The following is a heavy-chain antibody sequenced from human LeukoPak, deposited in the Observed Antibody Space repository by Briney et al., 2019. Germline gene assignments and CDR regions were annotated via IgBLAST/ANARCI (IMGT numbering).Heavy chain of an antibody. J-gene: IGHJ3*02. CDR1: GFTFSSYS. V-gene: IGHV3-23*01. Sequence: GGSLRLSCAASGFTFSSYSMSWVRQAPGKGLEWVSAISGSGGSTYYADSVKGRFTISRDNSKNTLYLQMNSLRAEGTAVYYCAKEGRRITIFGVVQPDAFDIWGQGTMVTVSS. D-gene: IGHD3-3*01. CDR2: ISGSGGST. CDR3: AKEGRRITIFGVVQPDAFDI.